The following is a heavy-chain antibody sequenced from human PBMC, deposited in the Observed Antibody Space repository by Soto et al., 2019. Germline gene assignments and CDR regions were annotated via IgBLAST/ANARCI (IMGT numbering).Heavy chain of an antibody. CDR1: GYTFTGYY. CDR3: ARAIAVAGTRTFDY. V-gene: IGHV1-2*04. CDR2: INPNSGGT. D-gene: IGHD6-19*01. J-gene: IGHJ4*02. Sequence: ASVKVSCKASGYTFTGYYMHWVRQAPGQGLEWMGWINPNSGGTNYAQKFQGWVTMTRDTSISTAYMELSRLRSDDTAVYYCARAIAVAGTRTFDYWGKGTLVTVSS.